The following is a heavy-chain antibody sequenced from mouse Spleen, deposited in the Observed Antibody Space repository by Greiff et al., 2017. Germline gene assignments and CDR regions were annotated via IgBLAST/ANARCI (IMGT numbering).Heavy chain of an antibody. CDR1: GYTFTSYW. CDR2: IDPSDSET. J-gene: IGHJ3*01. Sequence: LQESGAELVRPGSSVKLSCKASGYTFTSYWMHWVKQRPIQGLEWIGNIDPSDSETHYNQKFKDKATLTVDKSSSTAYMQLSSLTSEDSAVYYCARPNYGNPFAYWGQGTLVTVSA. V-gene: IGHV1-52*01. CDR3: ARPNYGNPFAY. D-gene: IGHD2-1*01.